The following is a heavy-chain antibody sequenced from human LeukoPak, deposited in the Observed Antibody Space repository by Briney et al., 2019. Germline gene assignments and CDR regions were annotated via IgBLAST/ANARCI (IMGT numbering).Heavy chain of an antibody. J-gene: IGHJ2*01. CDR3: ARDWPGISLHFDL. CDR2: INPNTGDT. D-gene: IGHD2-15*01. V-gene: IGHV1-2*02. CDR1: GFTFNAHY. Sequence: GASVKVSCKASGFTFNAHYIHWVRQAPGQGLEWMGWINPNTGDTNFAQKFQGRVAMTRDTSLSTAYMDLSRLTSDDTAVYYCARDWPGISLHFDLWGRGTLITVSS.